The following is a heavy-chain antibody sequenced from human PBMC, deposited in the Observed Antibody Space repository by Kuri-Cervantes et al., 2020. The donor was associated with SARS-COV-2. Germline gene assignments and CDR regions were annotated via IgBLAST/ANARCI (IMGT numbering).Heavy chain of an antibody. CDR3: ARENGGVRGEWGLYYYYYYMDV. J-gene: IGHJ6*03. Sequence: ASAQVSCKASGYTFTSYGISWVRQAPGQGLEGMGWISAYNGNTNYAQKPQGRVTMTTDTSTSTAYMELRSLRSDDTAVYYCARENGGVRGEWGLYYYYYYMDVWGKGTTVTVSS. CDR1: GYTFTSYG. CDR2: ISAYNGNT. D-gene: IGHD3-10*01. V-gene: IGHV1-18*01.